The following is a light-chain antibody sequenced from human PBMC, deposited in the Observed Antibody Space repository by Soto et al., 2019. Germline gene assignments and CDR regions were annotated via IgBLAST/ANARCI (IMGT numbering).Light chain of an antibody. Sequence: DLPMTQSPSTLSASVGDRVTITCRASQSISSWLAWYQQKPGKAPKLLIYDASSLESGVPSRFSGSRSGTEFTLTISSLQPDDFATYYCQQYNSYGTFGQGTKVEIK. V-gene: IGKV1-5*01. CDR2: DAS. CDR3: QQYNSYGT. CDR1: QSISSW. J-gene: IGKJ1*01.